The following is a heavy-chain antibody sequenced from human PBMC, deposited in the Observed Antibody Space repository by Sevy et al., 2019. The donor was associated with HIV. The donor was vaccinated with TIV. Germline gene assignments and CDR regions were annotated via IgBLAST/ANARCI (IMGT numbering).Heavy chain of an antibody. CDR3: ATAYKGNDAMHT. V-gene: IGHV4-4*07. D-gene: IGHD1-1*01. Sequence: SETLSLTCTVSGDSISSFYWSWVRQPAGKGLEWLGRIYFGGSPNYNPSLKGRVTMSLDTSVSQVSLKVSSVTAADTAVYYCATAYKGNDAMHTWGQGTLVTVSS. CDR1: GDSISSFY. J-gene: IGHJ4*02. CDR2: IYFGGSP.